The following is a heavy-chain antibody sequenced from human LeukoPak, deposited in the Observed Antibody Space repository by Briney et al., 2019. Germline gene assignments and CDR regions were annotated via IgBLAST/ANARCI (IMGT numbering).Heavy chain of an antibody. D-gene: IGHD2-21*02. Sequence: PSETLSITCTVSGGSISSYYWSWIRQPPGKGLEWIGYIYYSGSTNYNPSLKSRVTISVDTSKNQFSLKLSSVTAADTAVYYCARDPHCGGDCYGGDAFDIWGQGTMVTVSS. J-gene: IGHJ3*02. CDR3: ARDPHCGGDCYGGDAFDI. CDR1: GGSISSYY. CDR2: IYYSGST. V-gene: IGHV4-59*01.